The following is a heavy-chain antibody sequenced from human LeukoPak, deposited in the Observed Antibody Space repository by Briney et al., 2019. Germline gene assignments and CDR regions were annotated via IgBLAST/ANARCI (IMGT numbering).Heavy chain of an antibody. Sequence: PGGSLRLSCAASGFTFSSYAMSWVRQAPGKGLEWVSGISDSGGTTYYADSVKGRFTISRDNSNNTVYLQMNSLRAEDTAVYYCARAPSNAHFDYWGQGTLVTVSS. CDR1: GFTFSSYA. J-gene: IGHJ4*02. D-gene: IGHD3-3*02. V-gene: IGHV3-23*01. CDR3: ARAPSNAHFDY. CDR2: ISDSGGTT.